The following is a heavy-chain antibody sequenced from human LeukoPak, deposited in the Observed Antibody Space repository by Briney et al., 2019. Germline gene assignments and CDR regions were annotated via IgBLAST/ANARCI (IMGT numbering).Heavy chain of an antibody. CDR2: IYYSGST. V-gene: IGHV4-59*08. Sequence: SETLSLTCTVPGGSISSYYWSWIRQPPGKGLEWIGYIYYSGSTNYNPSLKSRVTISVDTSKNQFSLKLSSVTAADTAVHYCARQRFLEWYFDYWGQGTLVTVSS. CDR1: GGSISSYY. J-gene: IGHJ4*02. D-gene: IGHD3-3*01. CDR3: ARQRFLEWYFDY.